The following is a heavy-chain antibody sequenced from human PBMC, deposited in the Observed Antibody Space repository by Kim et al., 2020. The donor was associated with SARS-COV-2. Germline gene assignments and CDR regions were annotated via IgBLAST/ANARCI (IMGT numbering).Heavy chain of an antibody. CDR2: IYYSGST. CDR3: ARVGYCSGGSCLDP. J-gene: IGHJ5*02. V-gene: IGHV4-39*07. Sequence: SETLSLTCTVSGGSISSSSYYWGWIRQPPGKGLEWIGSIYYSGSTYYNPSLKSRVTISVDTSKNQFSLKLSSVTAADTAVYYCARVGYCSGGSCLDPWGQGTLVTVSS. CDR1: GGSISSSSYY. D-gene: IGHD2-15*01.